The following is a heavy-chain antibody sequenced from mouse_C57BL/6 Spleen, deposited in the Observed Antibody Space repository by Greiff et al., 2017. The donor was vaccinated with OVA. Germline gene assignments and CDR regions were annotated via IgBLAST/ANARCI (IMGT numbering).Heavy chain of an antibody. CDR2: INPGSGGT. CDR1: GYAFTNYL. Sequence: QVQLQQSGAELVRPGTSVKVSCKASGYAFTNYLIEWVKQRPGQGLEWIGVINPGSGGTNYNEKFKGKATLTADKSSSTAYMQLSSLTSEDSAVYFCARSPIEGGYFDYWGQGTTLTVSS. CDR3: ARSPIEGGYFDY. J-gene: IGHJ2*01. V-gene: IGHV1-54*01.